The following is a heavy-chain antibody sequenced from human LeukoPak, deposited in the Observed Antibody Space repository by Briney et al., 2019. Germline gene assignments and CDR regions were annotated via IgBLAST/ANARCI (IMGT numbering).Heavy chain of an antibody. V-gene: IGHV3-48*04. J-gene: IGHJ4*02. CDR3: ARRAI. Sequence: GGSLRLSCAASGFTFNTYSMSWVRQAPGKGLEWISCITTDSRTIYYADSVKGRFTISRDNAKNSLYLQMDSLRADDTAAYYCARRAIWGQGTLVTVSS. CDR1: GFTFNTYS. CDR2: ITTDSRTI.